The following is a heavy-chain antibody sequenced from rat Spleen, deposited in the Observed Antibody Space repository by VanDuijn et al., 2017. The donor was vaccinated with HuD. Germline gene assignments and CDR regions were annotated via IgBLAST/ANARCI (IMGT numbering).Heavy chain of an antibody. V-gene: IGHV3-1*01. J-gene: IGHJ4*01. CDR1: DYSITSNY. CDR2: ISYSGST. CDR3: ARYRGFITTVGRVMDA. Sequence: EVQLQESGPGLVKPSQSLSLTCSVTDYSITSNYWGWIRKFPGNKMEWRGYISYSGSTSYNPSLKSRISITRDTSKNQFFLQLNSVTTEDTATYYCARYRGFITTVGRVMDAWGQGASVTVSS. D-gene: IGHD1-1*01.